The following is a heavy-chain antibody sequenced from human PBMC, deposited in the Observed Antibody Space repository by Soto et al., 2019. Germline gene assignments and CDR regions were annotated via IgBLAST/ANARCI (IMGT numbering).Heavy chain of an antibody. CDR1: GGSISSSSYY. D-gene: IGHD3-10*01. CDR2: IYYSGST. J-gene: IGHJ4*02. Sequence: SETLSLTCTVSGGSISSSSYYWGWIRQPPGKGLEWIGSIYYSGSTYYNPSLKSRVTISVDTSKNQFSLKLSSVTAADTAVYYCARRRWSGSGTYYFDYWGQGTLVTVSS. V-gene: IGHV4-39*01. CDR3: ARRRWSGSGTYYFDY.